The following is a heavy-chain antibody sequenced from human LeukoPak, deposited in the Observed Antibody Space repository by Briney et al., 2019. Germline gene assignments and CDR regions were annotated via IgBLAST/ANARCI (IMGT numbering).Heavy chain of an antibody. V-gene: IGHV3-21*01. CDR2: ISSSSSYI. CDR1: GFTFSSYS. Sequence: PGGSLRLSCAASGFTFSSYSMNWVRQAPGKGLEWVSSISSSSSYIYYADSVKGRSTISRDNAKNSLYLQINSLRAEDTAVYYCARVRRRSSSSSRYFDYWGQGTLVTVSS. CDR3: ARVRRRSSSSSRYFDY. D-gene: IGHD6-6*01. J-gene: IGHJ4*02.